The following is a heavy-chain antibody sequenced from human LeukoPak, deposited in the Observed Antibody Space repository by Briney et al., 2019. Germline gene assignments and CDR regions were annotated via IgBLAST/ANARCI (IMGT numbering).Heavy chain of an antibody. J-gene: IGHJ6*02. D-gene: IGHD3-10*01. V-gene: IGHV3-30*18. CDR2: KSYDGSKE. Sequence: PGGSLRLSCAASGFTFNRHGMHWVRQAPGKGLEWVAVKSYDGSKEYYADSVKGRFTISRDNSKNTLYLQMNSLRAEDTAVYYCAKMGDLYGSGTYGFYGMDVWGQGTTVTVSS. CDR1: GFTFNRHG. CDR3: AKMGDLYGSGTYGFYGMDV.